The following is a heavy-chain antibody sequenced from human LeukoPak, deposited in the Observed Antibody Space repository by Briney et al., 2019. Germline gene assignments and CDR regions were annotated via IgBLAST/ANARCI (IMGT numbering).Heavy chain of an antibody. V-gene: IGHV3-21*01. Sequence: GGSLRLSCAASGFTFSSYSMNGIRQAPGRGLEWVSSISSSSSYIYYADSVKGRFTISRDNAKNSLYLQMNSLRAEDTAVYYCARDVSGLAAAGTFDYWGQGTLVTVSS. CDR2: ISSSSSYI. D-gene: IGHD6-13*01. CDR1: GFTFSSYS. J-gene: IGHJ4*02. CDR3: ARDVSGLAAAGTFDY.